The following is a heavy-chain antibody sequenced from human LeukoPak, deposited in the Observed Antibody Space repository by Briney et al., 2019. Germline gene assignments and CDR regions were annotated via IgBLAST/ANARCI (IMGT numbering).Heavy chain of an antibody. D-gene: IGHD3-22*01. Sequence: GESLKISCKGSGYSFTAYWISWVRQMPGEGPEWMGRIHPSDSDTNYSPSFQGHVTFSTDKSISTAYLQWTSLKASDTAIYFCARHYYNDNTLLDFWGQGTLVTVSS. CDR1: GYSFTAYW. V-gene: IGHV5-10-1*01. J-gene: IGHJ4*02. CDR2: IHPSDSDT. CDR3: ARHYYNDNTLLDF.